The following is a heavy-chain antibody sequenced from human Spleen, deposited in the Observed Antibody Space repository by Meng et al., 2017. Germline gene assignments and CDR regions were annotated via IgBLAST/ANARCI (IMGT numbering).Heavy chain of an antibody. Sequence: QVQLPESGPGLGKPSGTLSLTCTVSGGSISTYYWSWIRQSPEKGLEWIGYINYSGRTNYIPSLRSRATISVDPSKNQFSLNLRSVTAADTAVYYCARGPSHGGSYSDYWGQGTLVTVSS. CDR2: INYSGRT. CDR3: ARGPSHGGSYSDY. V-gene: IGHV4-59*01. CDR1: GGSISTYY. D-gene: IGHD2-21*02. J-gene: IGHJ4*02.